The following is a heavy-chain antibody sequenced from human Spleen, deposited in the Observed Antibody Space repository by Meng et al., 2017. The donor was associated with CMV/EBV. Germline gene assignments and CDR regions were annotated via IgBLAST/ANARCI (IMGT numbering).Heavy chain of an antibody. CDR1: GSTFSNYA. CDR3: ARDNQRYYDFWSGSSSHAFDI. Sequence: GGSLRLSCAASGSTFSNYAMHWVRQAQGKGLDWVAVLLYAGSNKYYADSVKGRFTISRDNSKNTLYLQINSLRAEDTAKYYCARDNQRYYDFWSGSSSHAFDIWGQGTMVTVSS. V-gene: IGHV3-30-3*01. D-gene: IGHD3-3*01. J-gene: IGHJ3*02. CDR2: LLYAGSNK.